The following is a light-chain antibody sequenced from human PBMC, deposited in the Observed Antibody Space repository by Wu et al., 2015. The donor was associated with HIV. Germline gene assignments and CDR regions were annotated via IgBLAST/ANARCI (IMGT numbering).Light chain of an antibody. CDR2: AAS. CDR3: QQFKTFPHT. J-gene: IGKJ2*01. CDR1: QAIDNS. Sequence: DIQLTQSPPFLSASVGARVTLTCRASQAIDNSLAWYQHKPGKAPQLLIYAASTLHSGVASTFSGSGSGTEFTLMINKLQPEDVASYYCQQFKTFPHTFGPGTKLEV. V-gene: IGKV1-9*01.